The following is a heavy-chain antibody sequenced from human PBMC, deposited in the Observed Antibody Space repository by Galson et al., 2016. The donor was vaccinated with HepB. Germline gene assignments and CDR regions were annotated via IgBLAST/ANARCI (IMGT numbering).Heavy chain of an antibody. CDR3: ARHSSYYGNFDY. J-gene: IGHJ4*02. V-gene: IGHV4-39*01. CDR1: GGSISSSSYY. Sequence: TLSLTCTVSGGSISSSSYYWGWIRQPPGKGLEWIGSIYYSGSTYYNPSLKSRVTISVDTSKNQFSLNLSSVTAADAAVYYCARHSSYYGNFDYWGQGTLVTVSS. D-gene: IGHD2-15*01. CDR2: IYYSGST.